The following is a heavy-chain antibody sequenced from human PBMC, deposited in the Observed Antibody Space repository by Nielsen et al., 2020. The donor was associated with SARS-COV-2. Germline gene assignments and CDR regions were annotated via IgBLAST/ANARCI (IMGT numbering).Heavy chain of an antibody. CDR3: AKDWGSSSHYYFDY. D-gene: IGHD6-13*01. CDR1: GFTFDDYA. J-gene: IGHJ4*02. V-gene: IGHV3-9*01. Sequence: SLKISCAASGFTFDDYAMHWVRQVPGKGLEWVSGVSWNSAYMAYADSVKGRFTISRDNSKKSLYLQMNSLRTEDTALYYCAKDWGSSSHYYFDYWGQGTLVTVSS. CDR2: VSWNSAYM.